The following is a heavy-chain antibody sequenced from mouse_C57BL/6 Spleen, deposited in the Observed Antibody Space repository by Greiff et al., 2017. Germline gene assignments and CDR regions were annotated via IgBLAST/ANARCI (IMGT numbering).Heavy chain of an antibody. CDR3: ARSHGSSFGGAMDY. J-gene: IGHJ4*01. Sequence: EVQLQQSGPELVKPGASVKISCKASGYTFTDYYMNWVKQSHGKSLEWIGDINPNNGGTSYNQKFKGKATLTVDKSSSTAYMELRSLTSEDSAVYYCARSHGSSFGGAMDYWGQGTSVTVSS. V-gene: IGHV1-26*01. D-gene: IGHD1-1*01. CDR2: INPNNGGT. CDR1: GYTFTDYY.